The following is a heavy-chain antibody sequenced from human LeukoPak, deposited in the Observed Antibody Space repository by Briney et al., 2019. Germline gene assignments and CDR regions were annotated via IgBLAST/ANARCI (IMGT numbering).Heavy chain of an antibody. CDR2: IDWDDGK. CDR3: ARSPSGLDCSGGSCYSIFGY. J-gene: IGHJ4*02. CDR1: GFSLSTRGMC. V-gene: IGHV2-70*11. D-gene: IGHD2-15*01. Sequence: SGPALVKPTQTLTLTCTFSGFSLSTRGMCVNWIRQPPGKALEWLARIDWDDGKYYRTSLKTRLTISKDTSKNQVVLSMTNMDPVDTATYYCARSPSGLDCSGGSCYSIFGYWGQGSRVTVSS.